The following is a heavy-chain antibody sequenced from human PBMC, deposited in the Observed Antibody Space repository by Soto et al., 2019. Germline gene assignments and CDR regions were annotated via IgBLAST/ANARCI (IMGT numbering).Heavy chain of an antibody. D-gene: IGHD2-21*01. CDR2: ISGGGDAT. CDR3: ARKVVGSTSRPDYWYFDL. CDR1: GFTFINYA. V-gene: IGHV3-23*01. Sequence: EVQLLESGGDSVQPGGSVRLSCAGSGFTFINYAMNWVRQAPGKGLEWVSTISGGGDATFFADSERGRFTFSRDNSKNTVTQQINSLGVDDTAVYYCARKVVGSTSRPDYWYFDLWGRGTLVTVSS. J-gene: IGHJ2*01.